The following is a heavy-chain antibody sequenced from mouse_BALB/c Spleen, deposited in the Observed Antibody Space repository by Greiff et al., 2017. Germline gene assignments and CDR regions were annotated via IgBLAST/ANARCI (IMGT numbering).Heavy chain of an antibody. CDR2: ISSGSSTI. V-gene: IGHV5-17*02. CDR3: ARDGDYQAWFAD. Sequence: EVHLVESGAGLVQPGGSLKLSCAASGFTFSSSGMHWVRQAPEKGLEWVAYISSGSSTIYYADTVKGRYTISRDNTKNTLFLQMTSLRSEDTAMYYCARDGDYQAWFADWGQGTLVTVSA. D-gene: IGHD2-13*01. J-gene: IGHJ3*01. CDR1: GFTFSSSG.